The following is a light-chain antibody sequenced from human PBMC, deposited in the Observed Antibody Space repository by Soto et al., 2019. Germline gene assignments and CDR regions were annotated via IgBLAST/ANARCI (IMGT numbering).Light chain of an antibody. V-gene: IGKV3-11*01. Sequence: EIVLTQSPATLSLSPGERATLSCRASQTFSSHLAWYQQKPGQAPRLLIYDASKRATGIPARFSGRGSGTDFTLTISSLEPEDFAVYYCQLRSSWPPVITFGQGTRLEIK. CDR1: QTFSSH. CDR2: DAS. J-gene: IGKJ5*01. CDR3: QLRSSWPPVIT.